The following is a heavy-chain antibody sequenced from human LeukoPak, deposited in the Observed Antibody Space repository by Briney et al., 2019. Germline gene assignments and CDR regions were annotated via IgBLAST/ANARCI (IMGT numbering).Heavy chain of an antibody. J-gene: IGHJ4*02. Sequence: PGGSLRLSCAASGFTLTSYSMQWVGPAPGKGLEWVAVISYDGSNKYYADSVKGRFTSSRDNSKNTMFLQMNSLRAEDTAVYYCVRDPYYDCSGYCDHWGQGTLVTVSS. CDR3: VRDPYYDCSGYCDH. V-gene: IGHV3-30-3*01. CDR2: ISYDGSNK. D-gene: IGHD3-22*01. CDR1: GFTLTSYS.